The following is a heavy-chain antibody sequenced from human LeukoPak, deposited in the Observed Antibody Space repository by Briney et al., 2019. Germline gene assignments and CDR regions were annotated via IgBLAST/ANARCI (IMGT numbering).Heavy chain of an antibody. D-gene: IGHD4-17*01. CDR1: GYAFNTFA. CDR3: ARGADYGDYTQFY. CDR2: INTKTGNP. V-gene: IGHV7-4-1*02. J-gene: IGHJ4*02. Sequence: ASVKVSCKASGYAFNTFALHWVRQAPGRGLEWMGWINTKTGNPSYARGFTGRFVVSLDTSVTTTYLQINSLKPEDTGFYFCARGADYGDYTQFYWGQGSLVSVSS.